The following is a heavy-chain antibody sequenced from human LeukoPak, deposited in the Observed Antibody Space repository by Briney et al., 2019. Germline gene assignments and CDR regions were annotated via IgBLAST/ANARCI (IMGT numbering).Heavy chain of an antibody. CDR3: ATSALKPRTTMIVAPLYYYYGMDV. CDR2: FDPEDGET. V-gene: IGHV1-24*01. Sequence: KPGASVKVSCKVSGYTLTELSMHWVRQAPGKGLEWMGGFDPEDGETIYAQKFQGRVTMTEDTSTDTAYMELSSLRSEDTAVYYCATSALKPRTTMIVAPLYYYYGMDVWGQGTTVTVSS. CDR1: GYTLTELS. D-gene: IGHD3-22*01. J-gene: IGHJ6*02.